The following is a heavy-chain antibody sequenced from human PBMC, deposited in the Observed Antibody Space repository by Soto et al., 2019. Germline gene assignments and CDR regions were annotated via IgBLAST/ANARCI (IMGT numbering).Heavy chain of an antibody. D-gene: IGHD3-22*01. CDR1: GGTFSSYA. CDR3: ATRSITMIVVASYYGMDV. CDR2: IIPIFGTA. Sequence: SVKVSCKASGGTFSSYAISWVRQAPGQGLEWMGGIIPIFGTANYAQKFQGRVTITADESTSTAYMEPSSLRSEDTAVYYCATRSITMIVVASYYGMDVWGQGTTVTVSS. J-gene: IGHJ6*02. V-gene: IGHV1-69*13.